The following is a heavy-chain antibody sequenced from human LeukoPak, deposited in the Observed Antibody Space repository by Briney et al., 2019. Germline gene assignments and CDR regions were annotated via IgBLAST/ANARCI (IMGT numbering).Heavy chain of an antibody. J-gene: IGHJ3*01. CDR3: AGWCSRPTCKNSFDV. V-gene: IGHV4-59*08. CDR2: IHYGRGT. D-gene: IGHD2-8*01. CDR1: GDSITSHH. Sequence: SETLSLTCTVSGDSITSHHWNWLRQAPGKKMEWIGYIHYGRGTNGNPSLKSRVTMSIDMSKNQVFLSLRSVTAADTAVYYCAGWCSRPTCKNSFDVWGQGTLVTVAS.